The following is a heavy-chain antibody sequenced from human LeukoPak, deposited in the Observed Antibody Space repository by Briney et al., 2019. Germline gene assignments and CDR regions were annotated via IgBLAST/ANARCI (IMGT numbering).Heavy chain of an antibody. Sequence: SETLSLTCTVSGXSISSFYWSWIRQPPGKGLEWIGNIYNGGSTNYNSSLKSRVTISVETSKKQFSLKLTSVTAADTAVYYCAKVGCVASLGFDYWGQGTLVTVSS. D-gene: IGHD2-15*01. CDR2: IYNGGST. V-gene: IGHV4-59*08. CDR1: GXSISSFY. CDR3: AKVGCVASLGFDY. J-gene: IGHJ4*02.